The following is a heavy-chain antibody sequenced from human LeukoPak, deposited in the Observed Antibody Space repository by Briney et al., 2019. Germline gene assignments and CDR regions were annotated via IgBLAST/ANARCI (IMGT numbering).Heavy chain of an antibody. Sequence: SETLSLTCTVSGGSISSYYWSWIRQPPGKGLEWIGDIYYSGSTNYNPSLKIRVSISVDTSKNQFSLKLSSVTAADTAVYYCARAAAAGTPYNWFDPWGQGTLVTVSS. J-gene: IGHJ5*02. CDR1: GGSISSYY. D-gene: IGHD6-13*01. V-gene: IGHV4-59*01. CDR3: ARAAAAGTPYNWFDP. CDR2: IYYSGST.